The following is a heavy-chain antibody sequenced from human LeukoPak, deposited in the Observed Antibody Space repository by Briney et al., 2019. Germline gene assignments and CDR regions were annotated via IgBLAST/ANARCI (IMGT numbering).Heavy chain of an antibody. CDR3: ARDRGRWLQRILYYFDY. V-gene: IGHV1-2*02. Sequence: ASVKVSCKASGYTFTGYYMHWVRQAPGQGLEWMGGINPNSGGTNYAQKFQGRVTMTRDTSISTAYMELSRLRSDDTAVYYCARDRGRWLQRILYYFDYWGQGTLVTVSS. CDR1: GYTFTGYY. CDR2: INPNSGGT. J-gene: IGHJ4*02. D-gene: IGHD5-24*01.